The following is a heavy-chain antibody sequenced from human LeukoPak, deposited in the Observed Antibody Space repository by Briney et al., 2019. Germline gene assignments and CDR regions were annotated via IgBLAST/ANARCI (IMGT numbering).Heavy chain of an antibody. CDR2: ISYDGSNK. V-gene: IGHV3-30*18. J-gene: IGHJ3*02. Sequence: GGSLRLSCTASGFTFSRYGMHWVRQAPGKGLEWVAVISYDGSNKYYADSVKGRFTISRDNSKNTLYLQMNSLRAEDTAVYYCAKSKPPYAALDAFDIWGQGTMVTVSS. CDR3: AKSKPPYAALDAFDI. D-gene: IGHD2-2*01. CDR1: GFTFSRYG.